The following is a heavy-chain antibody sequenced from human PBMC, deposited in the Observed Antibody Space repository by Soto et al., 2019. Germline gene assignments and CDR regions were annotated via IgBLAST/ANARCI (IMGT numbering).Heavy chain of an antibody. CDR2: ISSSSSYI. Sequence: PGGSLRLSCAVSGFTFSSYSMNWVRQAPGKGLEWVSSISSSSSYIYYADSVKSRFTISRDNAKNSLYLQMNSLRAEDTALYYCAGPSSGRQPFDYWGQGTLVTVSS. J-gene: IGHJ4*02. D-gene: IGHD6-19*01. V-gene: IGHV3-21*01. CDR1: GFTFSSYS. CDR3: AGPSSGRQPFDY.